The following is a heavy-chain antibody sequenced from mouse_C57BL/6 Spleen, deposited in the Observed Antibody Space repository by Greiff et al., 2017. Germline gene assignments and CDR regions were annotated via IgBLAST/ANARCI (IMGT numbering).Heavy chain of an antibody. CDR1: GYAFSSYW. CDR3: ARSGPYAMDY. V-gene: IGHV1-80*01. CDR2: LYPGDGDT. Sequence: VKLQESGAELVKPGASVKISCKASGYAFSSYWMNWVKQRPGKGLEWIGQLYPGDGDTNYNGKFKGKATLTADKSSSPAYMQLSSLTSEDSAVYFCARSGPYAMDYWGQGTSVTVSS. J-gene: IGHJ4*01. D-gene: IGHD3-1*01.